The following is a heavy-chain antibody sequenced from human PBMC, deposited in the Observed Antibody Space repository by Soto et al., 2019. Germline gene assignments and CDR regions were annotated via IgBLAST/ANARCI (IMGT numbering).Heavy chain of an antibody. CDR3: ARDPHGGSGERNWFDP. Sequence: GASVKVSCKASGYTFTSYYMHWVRQAPGQGLEWMGIINPSGGSTSYAQKFQGRVTMTRDTSTSTVYMELSSLRSEDTAVYYCARDPHGGSGERNWFDPWGQGTLVTVSS. D-gene: IGHD1-26*01. J-gene: IGHJ5*02. V-gene: IGHV1-46*03. CDR2: INPSGGST. CDR1: GYTFTSYY.